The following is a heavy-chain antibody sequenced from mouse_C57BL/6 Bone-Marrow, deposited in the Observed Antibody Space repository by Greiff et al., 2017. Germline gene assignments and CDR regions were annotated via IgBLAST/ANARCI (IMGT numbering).Heavy chain of an antibody. CDR3: ARGRTVVAYYYAMDY. J-gene: IGHJ4*01. CDR1: GYSFTGYY. CDR2: INPSTGGT. Sequence: VQLQQSGPELVKPGASVKISCKASGYSFTGYYMNWVKQSPEKSLEWIGEINPSTGGTTYNQKFKAKATLTVDKSSSTAYMQLKSLTSEDSAVYYCARGRTVVAYYYAMDYWGQGTSVTGSS. V-gene: IGHV1-42*01. D-gene: IGHD1-1*01.